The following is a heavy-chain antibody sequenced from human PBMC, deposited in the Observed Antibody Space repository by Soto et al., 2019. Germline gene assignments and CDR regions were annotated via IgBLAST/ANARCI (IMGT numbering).Heavy chain of an antibody. D-gene: IGHD5-12*01. Sequence: PLVLLCHSYTVSGGSSVNFCCSCIRQPPGKGLEWIGYIYYRGSTNYNPSLKSRVTISIDTSKNQFSLKLSSVTTADTAVYYCAIFMGNSVAPTYFDYWGQGTLVTVSS. CDR3: AIFMGNSVAPTYFDY. CDR1: GGSSVNFC. V-gene: IGHV4-59*01. CDR2: IYYRGST. J-gene: IGHJ4*02.